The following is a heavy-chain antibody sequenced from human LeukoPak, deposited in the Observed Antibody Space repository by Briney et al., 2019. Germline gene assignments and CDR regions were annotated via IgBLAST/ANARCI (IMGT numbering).Heavy chain of an antibody. CDR2: INHSGTT. V-gene: IGHV4-34*01. CDR1: GGSFSGYY. Sequence: SETLSLTCAVHGGSFSGYYWTWIRQPPGKGLEWIREINHSGTTNYNPSLKSRVTISVDTSKNQFSLKLSSVTAADTAVYYCVSYLRGAFDIWGQGTMVTVSS. CDR3: VSYLRGAFDI. J-gene: IGHJ3*02. D-gene: IGHD2-2*01.